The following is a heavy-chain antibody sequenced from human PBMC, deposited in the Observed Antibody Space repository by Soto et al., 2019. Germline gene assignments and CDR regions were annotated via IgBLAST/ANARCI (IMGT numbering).Heavy chain of an antibody. CDR3: ARLRGSGWRDYYYGMDV. J-gene: IGHJ6*02. Sequence: SETLSLTCTVSGGSISSSSYYWGWIRQPPGKGLEWIGSIYYSGSTYYNPSLKSRVTISVDTSKNQFSLKLSSVTAADTAVCYCARLRGSGWRDYYYGMDVWGQGTTVTVSS. V-gene: IGHV4-39*01. CDR1: GGSISSSSYY. D-gene: IGHD6-19*01. CDR2: IYYSGST.